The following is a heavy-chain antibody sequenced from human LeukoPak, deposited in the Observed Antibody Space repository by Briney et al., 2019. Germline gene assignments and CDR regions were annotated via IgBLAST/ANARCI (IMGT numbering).Heavy chain of an antibody. CDR2: MNPNSGNT. CDR1: GYTFTGYY. Sequence: GASVKVSCKASGYTFTGYYMHWVRQAPGQGLEWMGWMNPNSGNTGYAQKFQGRVTMTRDTSISTAYMELSSLRSEDTAVYYCARGEEMATIIHYYYYMDVWGKGTTVTVSS. V-gene: IGHV1-8*02. J-gene: IGHJ6*03. CDR3: ARGEEMATIIHYYYYMDV. D-gene: IGHD5-24*01.